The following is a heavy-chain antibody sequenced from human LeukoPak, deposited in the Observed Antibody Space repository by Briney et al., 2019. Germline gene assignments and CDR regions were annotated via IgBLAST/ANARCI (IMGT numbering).Heavy chain of an antibody. CDR3: ARHLRSFPDS. J-gene: IGHJ4*02. CDR2: IYYSGMT. V-gene: IGHV4-59*08. Sequence: SETLSLTCSFSGDAISNHYWSWIRQPPGKGLEWLGYIYYSGMTNYNPSLQSRVTMSLDTSKKQFSLRLSSVTAADTAVYYCARHLRSFPDSWGQGTLVTVSS. D-gene: IGHD3-3*02. CDR1: GDAISNHY.